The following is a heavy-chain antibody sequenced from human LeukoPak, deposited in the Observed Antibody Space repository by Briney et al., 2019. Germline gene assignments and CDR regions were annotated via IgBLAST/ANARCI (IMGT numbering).Heavy chain of an antibody. J-gene: IGHJ4*02. CDR1: AFTFSSYS. V-gene: IGHV3-48*01. CDR3: ARVSPYYDSSGYYLDY. Sequence: GGSLTLSCAASAFTFSSYSMNSVRQDPGKWLEWLSYISSSSSTIYYADSVKGRFTISRDNAKNSLYLQMNSLRAEDTAVYYCARVSPYYDSSGYYLDYWGQGTLVTVSS. CDR2: ISSSSSTI. D-gene: IGHD3-22*01.